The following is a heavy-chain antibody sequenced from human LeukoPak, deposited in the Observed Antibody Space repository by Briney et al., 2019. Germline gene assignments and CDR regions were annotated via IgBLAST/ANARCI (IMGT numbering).Heavy chain of an antibody. J-gene: IGHJ4*02. Sequence: PGGSLRLSCAASGFTFSSYEMNWVRQAPGRGQEWVSYISGSGVTMYYADSVKGRFTISRDDAKNSLYLQMNSLRAEDTAVYYCAREDIRLDYFDYWGQGTLVTVSS. CDR1: GFTFSSYE. CDR2: ISGSGVTM. D-gene: IGHD6-19*01. CDR3: AREDIRLDYFDY. V-gene: IGHV3-48*03.